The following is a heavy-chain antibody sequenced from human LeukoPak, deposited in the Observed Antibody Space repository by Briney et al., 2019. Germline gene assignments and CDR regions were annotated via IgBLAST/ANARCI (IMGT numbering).Heavy chain of an antibody. J-gene: IGHJ3*02. CDR1: GGSISSYY. V-gene: IGHV4-59*08. D-gene: IGHD1-1*01. CDR2: IYYSGST. CDR3: AVNSTKHTFDI. Sequence: PSEPLSLTCTVSGGSISSYYWSWLRQSPGKGLEWIGSIYYSGSTNYNPSLKSRVSISVDTSKNQFSLELSSVTAADTAVYYCAVNSTKHTFDIWGQGTMVTVSS.